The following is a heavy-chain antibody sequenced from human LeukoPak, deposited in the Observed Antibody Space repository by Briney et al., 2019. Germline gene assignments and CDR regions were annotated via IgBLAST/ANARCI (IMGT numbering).Heavy chain of an antibody. CDR1: GGTFSSYT. CDR3: ARGVRCSGGSCYSRAGNWFDP. CDR2: IIPILGIA. V-gene: IGHV1-69*02. J-gene: IGHJ5*02. D-gene: IGHD2-15*01. Sequence: SVKVSCKASGGTFSSYTISWVRQAPGQGLEWMGRIIPILGIANYAQKFQGRVTITADESTSTAYMELSSLRSEDTAVYYCARGVRCSGGSCYSRAGNWFDPWGQGTLVTVSS.